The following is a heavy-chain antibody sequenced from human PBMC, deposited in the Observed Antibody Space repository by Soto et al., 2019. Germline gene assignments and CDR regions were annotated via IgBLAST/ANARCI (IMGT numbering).Heavy chain of an antibody. Sequence: SETLSLTCAVYGGSFSGYYWSWIRQPPGKGLEWIGEINHSGSTNYNPSLKSRVTISVDTSKNQFSLKLSSVTAADTAVYYCARGLLWARRGWDYWGQGTLVTVSS. CDR3: ARGLLWARRGWDY. D-gene: IGHD3-10*01. CDR2: INHSGST. J-gene: IGHJ4*02. V-gene: IGHV4-34*01. CDR1: GGSFSGYY.